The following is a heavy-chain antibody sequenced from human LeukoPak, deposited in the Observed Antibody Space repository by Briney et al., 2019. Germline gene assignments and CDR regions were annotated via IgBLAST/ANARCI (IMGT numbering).Heavy chain of an antibody. Sequence: GASVEVSCKASGYTFTSYGISWVRQAPGQGLEWMGWISAYNGNTNYAQKLQGRVTMTTDTSTSTAYMELRSLRSDDTAVYYCASAVPAAKGDYYYYGMDVWGQGTTVTVSS. J-gene: IGHJ6*02. V-gene: IGHV1-18*01. CDR1: GYTFTSYG. CDR3: ASAVPAAKGDYYYYGMDV. CDR2: ISAYNGNT. D-gene: IGHD2-2*01.